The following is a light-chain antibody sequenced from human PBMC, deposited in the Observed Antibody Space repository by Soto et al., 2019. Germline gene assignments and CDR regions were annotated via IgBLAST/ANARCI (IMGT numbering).Light chain of an antibody. CDR2: EVS. CDR3: TSYSSISTYV. Sequence: QSALTQPASVSGSPGQSITISCAGTSSDVGGYDYVSWYQHHPGKAPKLMIYEVSNRPSGVPYRFSGSKSGNAASLTISGLQTDDEADYYCTSYSSISTYVFGTGTKLTVL. J-gene: IGLJ1*01. V-gene: IGLV2-14*01. CDR1: SSDVGGYDY.